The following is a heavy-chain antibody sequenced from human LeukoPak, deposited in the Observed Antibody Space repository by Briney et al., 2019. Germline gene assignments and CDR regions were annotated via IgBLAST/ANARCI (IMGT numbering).Heavy chain of an antibody. J-gene: IGHJ4*02. V-gene: IGHV4-59*01. CDR2: IHYSGST. D-gene: IGHD6-19*01. Sequence: SETLSLTCTVSGGSISSYYWSWIRQPPGKGLEWIGYIHYSGSTNYNPSLKSRVTISVDTSKNQFSLKLSSVTAADTAVYYCARERGGQWLVYYYFDYWGQGTLVTVSS. CDR3: ARERGGQWLVYYYFDY. CDR1: GGSISSYY.